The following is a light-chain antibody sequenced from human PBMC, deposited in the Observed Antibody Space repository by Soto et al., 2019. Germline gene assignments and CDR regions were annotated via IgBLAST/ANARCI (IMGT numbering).Light chain of an antibody. Sequence: DIQMTQSPSSLSASVGDRVTITCRASQSISDNLNWYQHKPGTAPNLLIYAASSLQSGVPSRFSGSGSGTDFTLTISSLQPEDFVSYYCQQSLSTPPTLGGGTKVEIK. J-gene: IGKJ4*01. CDR3: QQSLSTPPT. CDR2: AAS. V-gene: IGKV1-39*01. CDR1: QSISDN.